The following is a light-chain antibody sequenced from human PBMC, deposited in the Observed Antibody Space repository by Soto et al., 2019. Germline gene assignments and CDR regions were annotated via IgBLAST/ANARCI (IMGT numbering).Light chain of an antibody. CDR2: GAS. CDR3: QQYGSSPGT. Sequence: EIVLTQSPGTLSLSPGERATLSCRASQSVSSSYLAWYQQKPGQAPRLLIYGASSRATGIPDRFSGSGSGTDVPLSISRLEPDAFAVYYCQQYGSSPGTFGQGTQVEIK. CDR1: QSVSSSY. J-gene: IGKJ1*01. V-gene: IGKV3-20*01.